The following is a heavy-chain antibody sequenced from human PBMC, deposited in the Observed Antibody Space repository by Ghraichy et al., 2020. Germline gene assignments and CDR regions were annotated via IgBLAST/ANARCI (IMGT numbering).Heavy chain of an antibody. CDR2: INHSGST. J-gene: IGHJ4*02. Sequence: GSLRLSCAVYGGSFSGYYWSWIRQPPGKGLEWIGEINHSGSTNYNPSLKSRVTISVDTSKNQFSLKLSSVTAADTAVYYCARGNWNYARELSYWGQGTLVTVSS. V-gene: IGHV4-34*01. CDR1: GGSFSGYY. CDR3: ARGNWNYARELSY. D-gene: IGHD1-7*01.